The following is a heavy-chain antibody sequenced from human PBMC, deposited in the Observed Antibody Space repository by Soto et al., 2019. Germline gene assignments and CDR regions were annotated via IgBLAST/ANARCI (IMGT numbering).Heavy chain of an antibody. CDR3: AIANYGDNDY. D-gene: IGHD4-17*01. J-gene: IGHJ4*02. V-gene: IGHV1-18*01. CDR1: GYIFPSST. CDR2: ISAYNGNI. Sequence: QVPLVQSGAEVKKPGASVKVSCKAPGYIFPSSTISWVRQAPGQGLEWMGWISAYNGNIKDAQKFQGRFTMTTDTSTSTAYMELRSLTSDDTAMYYCAIANYGDNDYWGQGTRVTVSS.